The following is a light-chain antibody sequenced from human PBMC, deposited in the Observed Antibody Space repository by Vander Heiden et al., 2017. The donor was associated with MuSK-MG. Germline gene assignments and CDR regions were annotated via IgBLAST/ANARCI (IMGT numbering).Light chain of an antibody. CDR3: QQYYSTRA. Sequence: DIVMTPSPDSLAVSLGETATIYCSSSRSVLYSYKNKNYSAWYQQKPGQPPKLLIYGASTREAGVPDRCSGRGSGTDFTLTSSSLQDEDVAVYYRQQYYSTRAFGQGTKVEIK. V-gene: IGKV4-1*01. J-gene: IGKJ1*01. CDR2: GAS. CDR1: RSVLYSYKNKNY.